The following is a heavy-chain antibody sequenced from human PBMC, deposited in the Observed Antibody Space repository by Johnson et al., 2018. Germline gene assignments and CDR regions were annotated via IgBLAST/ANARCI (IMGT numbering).Heavy chain of an antibody. D-gene: IGHD1-26*01. CDR3: ARDGSPGVDAFDI. J-gene: IGHJ3*02. Sequence: VQLQESGAEVKKPGESLKISCKGSGYSFTTHWIAWVRQMPGKGLDWMGIIYPGDSDIRYSPSFHGQVTISADKSISTAYLQWSSLKASDTAMYHCARDGSPGVDAFDIWGQGTMVTVSS. V-gene: IGHV5-51*01. CDR1: GYSFTTHW. CDR2: IYPGDSDI.